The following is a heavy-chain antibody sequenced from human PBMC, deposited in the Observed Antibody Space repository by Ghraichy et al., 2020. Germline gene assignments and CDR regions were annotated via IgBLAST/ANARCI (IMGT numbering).Heavy chain of an antibody. D-gene: IGHD3-3*01. CDR3: ANSYYDFWSGADY. Sequence: GGSLRLSCAASGFTFSNYAMNWVRQAPGKGLEWVSAISGSGGSTHYADSVKGRFTISRDNSKNTLFLQMNNLRAEDTAVYYCANSYYDFWSGADYWGQGTLVTVSS. CDR2: ISGSGGST. J-gene: IGHJ4*02. CDR1: GFTFSNYA. V-gene: IGHV3-23*01.